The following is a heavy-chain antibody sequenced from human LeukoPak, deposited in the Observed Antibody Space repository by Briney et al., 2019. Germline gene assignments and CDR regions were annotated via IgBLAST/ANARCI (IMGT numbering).Heavy chain of an antibody. CDR1: GFTFSDYY. CDR2: ISSSGSTI. V-gene: IGHV3-11*04. D-gene: IGHD2-2*01. CDR3: ARVVEENQLLSLSYYFDY. Sequence: PGGSLRLSCAASGFTFSDYYMSWIRQAPGKGLEWVSYISSSGSTIYYADSVKGRFTISRDNAKNSLYLQMNSLRAEDTAVYYCARVVEENQLLSLSYYFDYWGQGTLVTVSS. J-gene: IGHJ4*02.